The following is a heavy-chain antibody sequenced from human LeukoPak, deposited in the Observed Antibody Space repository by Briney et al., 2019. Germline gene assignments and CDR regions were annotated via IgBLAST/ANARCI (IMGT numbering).Heavy chain of an antibody. V-gene: IGHV4-59*01. D-gene: IGHD6-13*01. J-gene: IGHJ4*02. CDR1: GGSISSYY. Sequence: PSETLSLTCTVSGGSISSYYWSWLRQPPGKGLEWIGYIYYSGSTNYNPSLKSRVTISVDTSKNQFSLKLTSVTAADTAVYYCASGSAVAAAGAYWGQGTLVTVSS. CDR3: ASGSAVAAAGAY. CDR2: IYYSGST.